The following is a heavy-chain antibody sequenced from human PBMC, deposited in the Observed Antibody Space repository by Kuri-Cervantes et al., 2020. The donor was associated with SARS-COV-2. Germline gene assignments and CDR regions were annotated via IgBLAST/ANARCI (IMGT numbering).Heavy chain of an antibody. CDR2: IIPILGTA. D-gene: IGHD2-2*01. V-gene: IGHV1-69*04. CDR1: GGTFSSYA. Sequence: SVKVSCKASGGTFSSYAISWVRQAPGQGLEWMGRIIPILGTANYAQKFQGRVTMTRDTSTSTVFMQLSSLRSEDTALYYCARGRCSSTSCRRSDFQHWGQGTLVTVSS. J-gene: IGHJ1*01. CDR3: ARGRCSSTSCRRSDFQH.